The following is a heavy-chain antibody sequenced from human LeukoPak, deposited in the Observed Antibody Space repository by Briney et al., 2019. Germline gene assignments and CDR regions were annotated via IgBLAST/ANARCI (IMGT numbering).Heavy chain of an antibody. Sequence: GGSLRLSCAASGFPFSNHGMHWVRQAPGKGLEWVAIIWYDGSSKYYADSVKGRFTISRDNSKNTLYLQMNSLKAEDTAVYCCARTPHSSGYWEFWFDPRGQGTRVTVSS. CDR3: ARTPHSSGYWEFWFDP. J-gene: IGHJ5*02. D-gene: IGHD3-22*01. CDR2: IWYDGSSK. V-gene: IGHV3-33*01. CDR1: GFPFSNHG.